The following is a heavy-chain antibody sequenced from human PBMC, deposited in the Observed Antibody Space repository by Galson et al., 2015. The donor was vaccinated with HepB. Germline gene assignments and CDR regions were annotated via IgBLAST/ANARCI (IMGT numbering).Heavy chain of an antibody. CDR1: GDSVSSNSAS. CDR2: TYYRSKWYY. J-gene: IGHJ4*02. D-gene: IGHD5-12*01. V-gene: IGHV6-1*01. CDR3: SRGVLTWTGYDYGSFFDD. Sequence: CAISGDSVSSNSASWNWIRQSPSRGLEWLGMTYYRSKWYYDYAVSVKSRMSINPDTSKNQFSLQLNSVTPEDTAVYYCSRGVLTWTGYDYGSFFDDWGQGSQVTVSS.